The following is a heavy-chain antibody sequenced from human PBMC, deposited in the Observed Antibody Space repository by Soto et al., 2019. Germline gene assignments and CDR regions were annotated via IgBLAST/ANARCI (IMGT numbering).Heavy chain of an antibody. J-gene: IGHJ6*02. V-gene: IGHV1-3*01. CDR3: AKVVVQATQPRYYFYGMDV. CDR1: GYTFTSYA. D-gene: IGHD2-15*01. CDR2: INAGNGNT. Sequence: ASVKVSCKASGYTFTSYAMHWVRQAPGQRLEWMGWINAGNGNTKYSQKFQGRVTITRDTSASTAYMELNSLRPEDTALYYCAKVVVQATQPRYYFYGMDVWGQGTTVTVSS.